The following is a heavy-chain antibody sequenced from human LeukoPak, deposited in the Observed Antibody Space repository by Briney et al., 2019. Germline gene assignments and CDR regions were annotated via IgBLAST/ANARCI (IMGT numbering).Heavy chain of an antibody. CDR3: ARLNSGTYLDY. CDR2: IDWDDDK. CDR1: GFSLSTSGMR. V-gene: IGHV2-70*04. J-gene: IGHJ4*02. Sequence: SGPTLVNPTQPLTLTCTFSGFSLSTSGMRVSWIRQPPGKALEWLARIDWDDDKFYSTSLKTRLTISKATSKNQVVLTMTNMDPVDTATYYCARLNSGTYLDYWGQGTLVTVSS. D-gene: IGHD1-26*01.